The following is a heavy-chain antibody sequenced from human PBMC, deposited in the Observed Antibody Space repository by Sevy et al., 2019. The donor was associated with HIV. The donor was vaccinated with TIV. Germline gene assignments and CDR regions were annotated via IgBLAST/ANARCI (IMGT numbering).Heavy chain of an antibody. CDR2: FDPEDGDPEDGKT. D-gene: IGHD3-22*01. Sequence: ASVKVSCKVSGYTLAKFSIHWVRQAPGKGLEWMTSFDPEDGDPEDGKTIYVQKFLGRVTMTEDTSTDTAYMELSSLRSDDTAVYYCATTKYYTVSSCYPFDYWGQGTLVSDSS. CDR1: GYTLAKFS. J-gene: IGHJ4*02. V-gene: IGHV1-24*01. CDR3: ATTKYYTVSSCYPFDY.